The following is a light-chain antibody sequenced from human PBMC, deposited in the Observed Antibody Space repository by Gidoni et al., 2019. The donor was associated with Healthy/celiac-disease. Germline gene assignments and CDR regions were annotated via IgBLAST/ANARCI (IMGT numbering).Light chain of an antibody. V-gene: IGLV2-8*01. Sequence: QSALTQPPSASGSPGQSVTISCTGTSSDVGGYNYVSWYQQHPSKAPKLMIYEVSKRPSGVPDRFSGSKSGNTASLTVSGLQAEDEADYYCSSYAGSNMGVFGGGTKLTVL. J-gene: IGLJ2*01. CDR2: EVS. CDR3: SSYAGSNMGV. CDR1: SSDVGGYNY.